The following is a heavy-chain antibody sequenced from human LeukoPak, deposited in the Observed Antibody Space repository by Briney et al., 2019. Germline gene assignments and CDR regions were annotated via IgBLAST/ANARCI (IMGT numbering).Heavy chain of an antibody. CDR3: AKEGGSGVAGTSAY. CDR1: GFTFSSYA. D-gene: IGHD6-19*01. CDR2: ISAGGGNT. Sequence: GGSLRLSCAASGFTFSSYAMSWVRQAPGKGLEWLSYISAGGGNTYYADSVKGRFTISRDNSKNTLYLQMNSLRAEDTAVYYCAKEGGSGVAGTSAYWGQGTLVTVSS. J-gene: IGHJ4*02. V-gene: IGHV3-23*01.